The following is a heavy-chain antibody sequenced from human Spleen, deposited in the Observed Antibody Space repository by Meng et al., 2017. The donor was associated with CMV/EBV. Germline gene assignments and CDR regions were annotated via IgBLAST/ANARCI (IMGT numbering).Heavy chain of an antibody. V-gene: IGHV5-51*01. CDR1: GYNFTNYW. J-gene: IGHJ4*02. CDR2: IYPGDSDT. D-gene: IGHD6-13*01. CDR3: ARHADVGSTFTYFDY. Sequence: GAEVKNPGESLRISCKGSGYNFTNYWIGWVRQMPGKGLEWMGIIYPGDSDTRYSPSFQGQVTISSDKSLSTAHLQWSSLKASDTAMYYCARHADVGSTFTYFDYWGQGTLVTVSS.